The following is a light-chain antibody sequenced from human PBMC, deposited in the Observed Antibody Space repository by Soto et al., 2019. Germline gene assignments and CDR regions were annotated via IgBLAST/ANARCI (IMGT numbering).Light chain of an antibody. CDR3: QQYNNWPFS. CDR1: QGVTTN. J-gene: IGKJ5*01. Sequence: EIVMTHSPASLSVSPGERVTVSCRAGQGVTTNFAWYQQKSGQSPRLLIYDVSTRATGVPARFSGTGSETDFTLTISGLQSEDSAVYFCQQYNNWPFSFGQGTRLEIK. V-gene: IGKV3-15*01. CDR2: DVS.